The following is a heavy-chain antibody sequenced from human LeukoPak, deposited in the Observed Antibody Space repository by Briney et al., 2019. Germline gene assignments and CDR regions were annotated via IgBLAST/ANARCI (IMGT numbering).Heavy chain of an antibody. CDR2: INHSGST. D-gene: IGHD3-16*01. Sequence: SETLSLTCTVSGGSISSYYWSWIRQPPGKGLEWIGEINHSGSTNYNPSLKSRVTISVDTSKNQFSLKLSSVTAADTAVYYCARGLYGGYYYYYMDVWGKGTTVTVSS. J-gene: IGHJ6*03. V-gene: IGHV4-34*01. CDR1: GGSISSYY. CDR3: ARGLYGGYYYYYMDV.